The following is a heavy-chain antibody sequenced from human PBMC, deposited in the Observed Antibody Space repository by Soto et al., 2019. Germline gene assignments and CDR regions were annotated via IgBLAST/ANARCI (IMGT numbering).Heavy chain of an antibody. V-gene: IGHV4-30-4*01. CDR1: GGSISSGDYY. CDR3: ARGQAAAPAMDV. CDR2: ISYSGST. Sequence: PSETLSLTCSVSGGSISSGDYYWTWIRQPPGKGLEWIGYISYSGSTFYSPSLKRRVTISVDRSKNQFSLKLSSVTAADTAVHYCARGQAAAPAMDVWGQGTTVTVSS. D-gene: IGHD6-13*01. J-gene: IGHJ6*02.